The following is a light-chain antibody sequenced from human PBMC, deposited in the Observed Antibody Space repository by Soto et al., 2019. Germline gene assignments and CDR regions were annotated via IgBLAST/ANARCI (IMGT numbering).Light chain of an antibody. CDR1: QSISSY. Sequence: DIQMTQSQSSLSASVGDRVTLTCRASQSISSYLNGYQHKPGKAPKLLIYAASSLQTGVPSRFSGSRSGTDFALTISSLQRDDFATYYCQHYNSYSEAFGQGTKVDIK. CDR3: QHYNSYSEA. V-gene: IGKV1-39*01. CDR2: AAS. J-gene: IGKJ1*01.